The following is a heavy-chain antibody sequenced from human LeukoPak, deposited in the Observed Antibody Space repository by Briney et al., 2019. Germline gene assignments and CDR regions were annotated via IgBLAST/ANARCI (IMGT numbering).Heavy chain of an antibody. CDR2: IKEDGSER. CDR1: GFTFSSYW. CDR3: ARAGLLWFGESKFDY. J-gene: IGHJ4*02. D-gene: IGHD3-10*01. Sequence: PGGSLRLSCAASGFTFSSYWMNWVRQAPGKGLEWVANIKEDGSERYYVDSVKGRFTIFRDNAKNALYLQMNSLRAEDTAVCYCARAGLLWFGESKFDYWGQGTLVTVSS. V-gene: IGHV3-7*01.